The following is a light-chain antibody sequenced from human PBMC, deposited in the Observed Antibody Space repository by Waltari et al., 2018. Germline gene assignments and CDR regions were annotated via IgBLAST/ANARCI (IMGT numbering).Light chain of an antibody. J-gene: IGKJ1*01. CDR3: LQDYNYPRT. CDR2: DAS. Sequence: AIQMTQSPSSLSASVGDRVPITCQSSQGIGNFLGWYQQIPGKAPKLLIYDASTLHSGVPLRFSGSGSDTYFTLTINGLQPEDFATYYCLQDYNYPRTFGQGTKVEI. CDR1: QGIGNF. V-gene: IGKV1-6*01.